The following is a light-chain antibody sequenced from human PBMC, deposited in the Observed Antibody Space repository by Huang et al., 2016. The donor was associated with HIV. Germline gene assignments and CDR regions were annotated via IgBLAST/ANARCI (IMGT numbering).Light chain of an antibody. V-gene: IGKV1-9*01. CDR3: QQLNSYPLT. J-gene: IGKJ4*01. CDR2: GAS. CDR1: QGISTE. Sequence: IQLTQSPSSLSTSVGDRVTITCRASQGISTELMWYQQKPGEAPKVLIYGASTLRSGVPSRCSGSGSGTDFTLTISSLQPEEFATYDCQQLNSYPLTFGGGTKVEIK.